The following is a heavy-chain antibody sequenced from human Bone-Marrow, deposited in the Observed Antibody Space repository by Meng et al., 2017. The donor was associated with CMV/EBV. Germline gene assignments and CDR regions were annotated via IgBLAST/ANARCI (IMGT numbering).Heavy chain of an antibody. CDR1: GFTFSDYY. Sequence: GESLKIPCAASGFTFSDYYMSWIRQAPGQGLEWVSYISSSGSTIYYADTVKGRFTISRDHAKNSLYLQMNSLRAEDTAVYYCARVKGSSSWYRVNWFDPWGQGTLVTVSS. J-gene: IGHJ5*02. CDR3: ARVKGSSSWYRVNWFDP. D-gene: IGHD6-13*01. CDR2: ISSSGSTI. V-gene: IGHV3-11*04.